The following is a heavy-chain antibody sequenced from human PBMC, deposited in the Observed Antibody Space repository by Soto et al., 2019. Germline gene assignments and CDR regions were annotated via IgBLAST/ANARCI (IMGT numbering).Heavy chain of an antibody. D-gene: IGHD4-17*01. CDR1: GFTFSSYG. CDR2: IWYDGSNK. V-gene: IGHV3-33*01. Sequence: GGSLRLSCAASGFTFSSYGMHWVRQAPGKGLEWVAVIWYDGSNKYYADSVKGRFTISRDNSKNTLYLQMNSLRAEDTAVYYCARDPPDDDYGGNFDYWGQGTLVTVSS. J-gene: IGHJ4*02. CDR3: ARDPPDDDYGGNFDY.